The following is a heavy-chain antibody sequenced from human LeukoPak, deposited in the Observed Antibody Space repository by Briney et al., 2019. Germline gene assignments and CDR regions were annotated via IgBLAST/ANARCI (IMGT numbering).Heavy chain of an antibody. CDR3: AKLGSGSYHRGSDY. CDR2: IIGSGGST. CDR1: GFTFSSYA. D-gene: IGHD1-26*01. Sequence: GALSLSCAASGFTFSSYAMSWVRPAPGKGLEWVSAIIGSGGSTYYSDSVKGRFTISRDNSKNTLYLQMNSLRAEDTAVYYCAKLGSGSYHRGSDYWGQGTLVTVSS. J-gene: IGHJ4*02. V-gene: IGHV3-23*01.